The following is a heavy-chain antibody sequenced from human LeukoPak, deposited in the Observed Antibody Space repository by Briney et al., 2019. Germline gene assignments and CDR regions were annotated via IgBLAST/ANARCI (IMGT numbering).Heavy chain of an antibody. V-gene: IGHV4-30-2*01. CDR3: ASVPYYYDSSGYPLDY. CDR1: GGSISSGGYY. CDR2: IYHSGST. Sequence: SETLFLTCTVSGGSISSGGYYWSWIRQPPGKGLEWIGYIYHSGSTYYNPSLKSRVTISVDRSKNQFSLKLSSVTAADTAVYYCASVPYYYDSSGYPLDYWGQGTLVTVSS. D-gene: IGHD3-22*01. J-gene: IGHJ4*02.